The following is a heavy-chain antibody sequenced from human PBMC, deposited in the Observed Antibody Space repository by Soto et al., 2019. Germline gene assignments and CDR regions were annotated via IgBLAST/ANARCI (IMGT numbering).Heavy chain of an antibody. CDR3: ARGRRDYSGYYGYYFDY. Sequence: QVQLVQSGAEVKKVGASVKVSCKASGYTFTGYYMHWVRQAPGQGLERMGWINPNSGGTNHAQQFQGWVTMTRDTSISTAYMDLNRLRSDDTAVYYCARGRRDYSGYYGYYFDYWGQGTLVTVSS. CDR2: INPNSGGT. V-gene: IGHV1-2*04. CDR1: GYTFTGYY. J-gene: IGHJ4*02. D-gene: IGHD3-22*01.